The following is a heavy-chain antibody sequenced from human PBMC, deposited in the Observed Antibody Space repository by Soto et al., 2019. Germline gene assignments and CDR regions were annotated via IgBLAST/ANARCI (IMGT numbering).Heavy chain of an antibody. Sequence: QLQLQESGPGLVKPSETLSLTCTVSGGSISSSSYYWGWIRQPPGKGLEWIGSIYYSGSTYYNPSLKSRVTISVDTSKNQFSLKLSSVTAADTAVYYCARTEFQGIAARWGGFDYWGQGTLVTVSS. CDR1: GGSISSSSYY. CDR3: ARTEFQGIAARWGGFDY. J-gene: IGHJ4*02. CDR2: IYYSGST. V-gene: IGHV4-39*01. D-gene: IGHD6-6*01.